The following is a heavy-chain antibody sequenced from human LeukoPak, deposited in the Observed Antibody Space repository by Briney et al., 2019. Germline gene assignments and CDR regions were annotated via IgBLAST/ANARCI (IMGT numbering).Heavy chain of an antibody. J-gene: IGHJ6*02. CDR2: INSDGSST. V-gene: IGHV3-74*01. Sequence: GGSLRLSCAASGFTFSSYWMHWVRQAPGKGLVWVSRINSDGSSTSYADSVKGRFTISRDNAKNTLYLQMNSLRAEDTAVYYCASDGLPGDYYYYGMDVWGQGTTVTVSS. CDR3: ASDGLPGDYYYYGMDV. D-gene: IGHD3-10*01. CDR1: GFTFSSYW.